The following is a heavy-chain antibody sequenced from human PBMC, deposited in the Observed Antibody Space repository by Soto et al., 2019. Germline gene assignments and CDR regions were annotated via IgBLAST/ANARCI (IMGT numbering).Heavy chain of an antibody. D-gene: IGHD2-2*01. CDR1: GGSISSGGYS. Sequence: QLQLQEPGSGLVKPSQTLSLTCAVSGGSISSGGYSWSWIRQPPGKGLEWIGYIYHSGSTYYNPSLKSRVTISVDRSKNQFSLKLSSVTAADTAVYYFARVPDRWGQGTLVTVSS. CDR3: ARVPDR. J-gene: IGHJ5*02. V-gene: IGHV4-30-2*01. CDR2: IYHSGST.